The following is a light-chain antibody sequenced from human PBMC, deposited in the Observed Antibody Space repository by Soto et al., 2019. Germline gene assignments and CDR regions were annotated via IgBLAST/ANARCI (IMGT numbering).Light chain of an antibody. CDR2: GAY. J-gene: IGKJ4*01. V-gene: IGKV3-20*01. CDR3: QNYGISPA. CDR1: QSVSSRY. Sequence: EIGLTQSPGTLSLSPGERATLSCRASQSVSSRYLGWYQQKACQDPRLLSYGAYSRATGIPDRFSGSGSGTDFTLTISRLEPEDLAVYYCQNYGISPAFGGGTKVEIK.